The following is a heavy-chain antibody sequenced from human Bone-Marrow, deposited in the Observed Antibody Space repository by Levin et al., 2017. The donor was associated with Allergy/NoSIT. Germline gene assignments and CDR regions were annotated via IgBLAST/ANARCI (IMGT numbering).Heavy chain of an antibody. Sequence: LSFSSSFFPFLLPSLTWVRQAPGKGLEWVSTITSGSGGSTYYADSVKGRFTLSLSNSKSTLYLQMNSLRAEDTAVYYCAQVAHSVCYTWGQGTLVTVSS. D-gene: IGHD2-8*01. V-gene: IGHV3-23*01. J-gene: IGHJ4*02. CDR3: AQVAHSVCYT. CDR1: FFPFLLPS. CDR2: ITSGSGGST.